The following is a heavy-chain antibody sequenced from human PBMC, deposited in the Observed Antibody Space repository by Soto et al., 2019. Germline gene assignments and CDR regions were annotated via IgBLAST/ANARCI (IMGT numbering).Heavy chain of an antibody. CDR2: ITSSTSTI. V-gene: IGHV3-48*01. Sequence: GGSLRLSCAASGFTFSNYNMNWVRQAPGKGLEWVSYITSSTSTISYADSVKGRFTISRDNAKNSLYLQMNSLRAEDTAVYYCAREVAALGVWGQGTLVTVSS. D-gene: IGHD6-6*01. CDR3: AREVAALGV. J-gene: IGHJ4*02. CDR1: GFTFSNYN.